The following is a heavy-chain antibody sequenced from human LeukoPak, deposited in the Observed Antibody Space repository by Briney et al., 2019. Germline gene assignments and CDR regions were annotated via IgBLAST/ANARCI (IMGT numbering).Heavy chain of an antibody. CDR1: GFTFSSYS. CDR2: ISSGSSYI. J-gene: IGHJ6*03. D-gene: IGHD2-15*01. Sequence: GGSLRLSCAASGFTFSSYSMAWVRQAPGKGLEWVSSISSGSSYIYYADSMKGRFTISRDNAKNSLYLQMNSLRAEDTAVYYCARDQEDCSGGSCYDYFYMDVWGKGTTVTVSS. V-gene: IGHV3-21*01. CDR3: ARDQEDCSGGSCYDYFYMDV.